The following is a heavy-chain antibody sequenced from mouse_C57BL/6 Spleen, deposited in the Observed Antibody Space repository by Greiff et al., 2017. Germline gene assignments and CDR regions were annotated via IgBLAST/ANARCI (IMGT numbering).Heavy chain of an antibody. CDR1: GYAFSSYW. Sequence: QVQLQQSGAELVKPGASVKISCKASGYAFSSYWMNWVKQRPGKGLEWIGQIYPGDGDTNYNGKFKGKATMTADKSSSTAYMQLSSLPSEDSAVYFCARSRGGYAMDYWGQGTSVTVSS. CDR3: ARSRGGYAMDY. CDR2: IYPGDGDT. V-gene: IGHV1-80*01. J-gene: IGHJ4*01. D-gene: IGHD1-1*02.